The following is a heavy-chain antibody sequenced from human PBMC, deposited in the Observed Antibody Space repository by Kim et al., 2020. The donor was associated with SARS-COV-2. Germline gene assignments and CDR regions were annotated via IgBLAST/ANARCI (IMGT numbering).Heavy chain of an antibody. Sequence: GGSLRLSCAASGFTFDDYAMHWVRQAPGKGLEWVSFISGVVVSTYNEAFVRGGFTISGNKTKTSLYLQMTSLRIEDTAWINFAKNSGINDRVVHHFTYWG. V-gene: IGHV3-43*02. J-gene: IGHJ4*01. CDR2: ISGVVVST. CDR3: AKNSGINDRVVHHFTY. D-gene: IGHD3-10*01. CDR1: GFTFDDYA.